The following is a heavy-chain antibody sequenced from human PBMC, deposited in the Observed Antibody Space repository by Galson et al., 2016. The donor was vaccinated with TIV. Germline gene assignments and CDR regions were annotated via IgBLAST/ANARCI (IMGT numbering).Heavy chain of an antibody. CDR1: GFTFSSYA. Sequence: SLRLSCAASGFTFSSYAMTWVRQAPGKGLEWVSVIYGGESTYYADSVKGRFTISRDNSKNTLYLQINGLRADDTAVYYCARPSHYYDISSYYPLDYWGQGTQVTVSS. D-gene: IGHD3-22*01. V-gene: IGHV3-23*03. CDR2: IYGGEST. J-gene: IGHJ4*02. CDR3: ARPSHYYDISSYYPLDY.